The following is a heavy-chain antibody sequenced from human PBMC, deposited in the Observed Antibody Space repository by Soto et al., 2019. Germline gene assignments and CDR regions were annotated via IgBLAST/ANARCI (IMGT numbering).Heavy chain of an antibody. V-gene: IGHV3-33*01. CDR1: GFTFSSYG. CDR2: IWYDGSNK. J-gene: IGHJ4*02. Sequence: GGSLRLSCAASGFTFSSYGMHWVRQAPGKGLEWVAVIWYDGSNKYYADSVKGRFTISRDNSKNTLYLQMNSLRAEDTAVYYCARANSYDSSGYYLGYFDYWGQGTLVTVS. CDR3: ARANSYDSSGYYLGYFDY. D-gene: IGHD3-22*01.